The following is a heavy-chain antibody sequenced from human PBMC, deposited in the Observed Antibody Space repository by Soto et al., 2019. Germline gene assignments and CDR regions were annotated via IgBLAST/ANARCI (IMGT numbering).Heavy chain of an antibody. V-gene: IGHV4-4*02. CDR3: AMKAWVRFDY. CDR1: GDSISSSVW. Sequence: SETLSLTCAVSGDSISSSVWWTWVRQPPGKGLEWIGEVFHTGDTYFNPSLRSRVAMSVDKSTNEFSLKVTSVTAADTAIYYCAMKAWVRFDYWGQGALVTVSS. J-gene: IGHJ4*02. D-gene: IGHD7-27*01. CDR2: VFHTGDT.